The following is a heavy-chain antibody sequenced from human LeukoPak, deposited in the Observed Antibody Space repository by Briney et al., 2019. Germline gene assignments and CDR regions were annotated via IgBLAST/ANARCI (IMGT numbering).Heavy chain of an antibody. CDR3: ARDQVAAAGARDFDF. Sequence: PGGSLRLSCAASGFTFSSYSMNWVRQAPGKGLEWVSYISSTYSTASYADSVKGRFTISRDNAKNLLYLQMSSLRDEDTAVYYCARDQVAAAGARDFDFWGQGTLVTVS. V-gene: IGHV3-48*02. CDR1: GFTFSSYS. CDR2: ISSTYSTA. J-gene: IGHJ4*02. D-gene: IGHD6-13*01.